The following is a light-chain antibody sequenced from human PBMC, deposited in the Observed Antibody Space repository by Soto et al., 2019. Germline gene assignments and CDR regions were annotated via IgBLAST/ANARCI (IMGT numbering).Light chain of an antibody. CDR2: RAS. CDR3: QEDNDWPPRWT. Sequence: EIVMTQSPATLSLSPGERATLSCTASPSVTVNLAWYQQKPGQAPSLPIYRASTRATGTPARFSGAGSGTEFTLTISSLQSEDFAVYLRQEDNDWPPRWTFGRGTKVDIK. J-gene: IGKJ1*01. CDR1: PSVTVN. V-gene: IGKV3-15*01.